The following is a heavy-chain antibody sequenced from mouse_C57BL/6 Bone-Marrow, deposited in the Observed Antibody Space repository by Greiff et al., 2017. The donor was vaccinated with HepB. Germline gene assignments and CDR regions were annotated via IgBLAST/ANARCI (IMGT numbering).Heavy chain of an antibody. CDR3: TREGLGGRTMDY. V-gene: IGHV1S130*01. J-gene: IGHJ4*01. D-gene: IGHD4-1*01. CDR2: IHPNSGDT. CDR1: GYTFTNSW. Sequence: VQLKESGSVLVRPGGSVKLSCKASGYTFTNSWMHWAKQRPGQGLEWLGRIHPNSGDTDYNDKFKGKATLTIDTSANTTYVDLSSLTSEDSAVYYCTREGLGGRTMDYWRQGTSVTVSS.